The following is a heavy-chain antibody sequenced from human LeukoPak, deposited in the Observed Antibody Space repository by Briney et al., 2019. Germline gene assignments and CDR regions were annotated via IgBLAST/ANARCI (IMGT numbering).Heavy chain of an antibody. V-gene: IGHV5-51*01. J-gene: IGHJ5*02. D-gene: IGHD6-19*01. CDR2: IYPGDSDT. CDR3: ARRVSVGFDP. Sequence: GESLKISCKGSGDSLTSYWGGWVRQMPGESLEWMGIIYPGDSDTRYSPSFQGQVTISADKSISTAYLQWSSLKASDTAMYYCARRVSVGFDPWGQGTLVTVSS. CDR1: GDSLTSYW.